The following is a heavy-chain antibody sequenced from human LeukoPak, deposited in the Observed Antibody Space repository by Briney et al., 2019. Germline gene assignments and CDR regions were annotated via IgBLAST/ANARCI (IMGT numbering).Heavy chain of an antibody. CDR1: GYSFTSYW. V-gene: IGHV5-51*01. Sequence: PGESLKISCKGSGYSFTSYWIGWVRQMPGKGLEWMGIIYPGDSDTRYSPSFQGQVTISADKSISTAYLQWSSLKASDTAMYYCARLDFWSGTGPPFFDYWGQGTLVTVSS. D-gene: IGHD3-3*01. J-gene: IGHJ4*02. CDR3: ARLDFWSGTGPPFFDY. CDR2: IYPGDSDT.